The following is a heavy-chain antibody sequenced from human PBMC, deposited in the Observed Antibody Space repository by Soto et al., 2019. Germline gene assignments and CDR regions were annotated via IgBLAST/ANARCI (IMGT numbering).Heavy chain of an antibody. CDR2: ISSSSSTI. CDR1: GFTFSSYS. CDR3: ARVVTTGADY. J-gene: IGHJ4*02. Sequence: GGSLRLSCAASGFTFSSYSMNWVRQAPGKGLEWVSYISSSSSTIYYADSVKGRFTISRDNAKNSLYLQMNSLRAEDTAVYYCARVVTTGADYWGQGTLVTVSS. V-gene: IGHV3-48*01. D-gene: IGHD4-17*01.